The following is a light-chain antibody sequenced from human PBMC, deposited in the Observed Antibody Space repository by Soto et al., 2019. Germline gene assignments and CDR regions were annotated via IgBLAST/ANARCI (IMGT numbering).Light chain of an antibody. Sequence: EIVLTQSPGTLSLSPGERATLSCRASQSVSSSFLAWYQQRPGQAPRLLIFGASYRATGIPDRFSGSGSGTDFTLTISSLEPEDFAVYYCQHYGNSPPEYTFGPGTKV. J-gene: IGKJ3*01. CDR1: QSVSSSF. CDR3: QHYGNSPPEYT. CDR2: GAS. V-gene: IGKV3-20*01.